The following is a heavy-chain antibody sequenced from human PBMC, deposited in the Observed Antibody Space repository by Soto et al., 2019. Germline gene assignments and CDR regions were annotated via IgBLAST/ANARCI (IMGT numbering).Heavy chain of an antibody. CDR2: ISDGAGTT. D-gene: IGHD1-7*01. V-gene: IGHV3-23*01. Sequence: KGLEWVSAISDGAGTTYYADSVKGRFTISRDNSKNILYLQINSLRAEDTAIYYCARDRGGYNWNSALLFWGQGAPVTVSS. J-gene: IGHJ4*02. CDR3: ARDRGGYNWNSALLF.